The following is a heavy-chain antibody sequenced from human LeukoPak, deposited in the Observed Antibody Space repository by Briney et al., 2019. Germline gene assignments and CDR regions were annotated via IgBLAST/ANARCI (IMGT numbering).Heavy chain of an antibody. CDR3: AREGGSYYSNWFDP. CDR2: IKQDGSEK. V-gene: IGHV3-7*01. CDR1: GFTFSSYW. J-gene: IGHJ5*02. Sequence: QPGGSLRLSCAASGFTFSSYWMSWVCQAPGKGLEWVANIKQDGSEKYYVDSVKGRFTISRDNAKNSLYLQMNSLRAEDTAVYYCAREGGSYYSNWFDPWGQGTLVTVSS. D-gene: IGHD1-26*01.